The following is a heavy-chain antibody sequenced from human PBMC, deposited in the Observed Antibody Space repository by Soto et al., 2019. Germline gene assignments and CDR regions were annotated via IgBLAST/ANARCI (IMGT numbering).Heavy chain of an antibody. V-gene: IGHV1-69*06. Sequence: LVKVSCKASGGTFSSYAISWVRQAPGQGLEWMGGIIPIFGTANYAQKFQGRVTITADKSTSTAYMELSSLRSEDTAVYYCARVGSSWENNWFDPWGQGTLVTVSS. CDR1: GGTFSSYA. CDR2: IIPIFGTA. J-gene: IGHJ5*02. D-gene: IGHD6-13*01. CDR3: ARVGSSWENNWFDP.